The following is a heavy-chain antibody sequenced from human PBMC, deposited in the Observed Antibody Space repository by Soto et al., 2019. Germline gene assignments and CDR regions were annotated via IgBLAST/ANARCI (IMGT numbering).Heavy chain of an antibody. V-gene: IGHV3-48*03. CDR3: ARNPAYIAGAGYYGMDV. D-gene: IGHD6-19*01. CDR1: GFTFSSYD. CDR2: ISSSGSTI. Sequence: GGSLRLSCAASGFTFSSYDMNWVRQAPGKGLEWVSYISSSGSTIYYADSVKGRFTISRDNAKNSLYLQMNSLRAEDTAVYYCARNPAYIAGAGYYGMDVWGQGTTVTVSS. J-gene: IGHJ6*02.